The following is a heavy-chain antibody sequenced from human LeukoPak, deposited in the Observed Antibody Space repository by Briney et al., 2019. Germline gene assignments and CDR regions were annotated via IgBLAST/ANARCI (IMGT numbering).Heavy chain of an antibody. V-gene: IGHV3-66*01. J-gene: IGHJ4*02. Sequence: GGSLRLSCAASGFTVSSNYMSWVRQAPGKGPEWVSVIYNGGTTYYADSVKGRFTISRDNSKNTLYLQMNSLRAEDTAVYYCAREGSSGYYLDYWGQGTLVTVSS. CDR1: GFTVSSNY. D-gene: IGHD3-22*01. CDR3: AREGSSGYYLDY. CDR2: IYNGGTT.